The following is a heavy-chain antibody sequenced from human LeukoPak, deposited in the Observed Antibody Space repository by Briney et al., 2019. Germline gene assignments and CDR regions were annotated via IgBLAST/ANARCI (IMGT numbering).Heavy chain of an antibody. Sequence: GGSLRLSCAASGFTFSSYAIHWVRQAPGKGLEWVAVISYHGSYEYYADSVKGRFTISRDNSKNTLYVQMNSLRVEDTAVYYCARDSYYDSSGYYSVPLDYWGQGTLVTVSS. CDR2: ISYHGSYE. D-gene: IGHD3-22*01. V-gene: IGHV3-30*04. CDR1: GFTFSSYA. CDR3: ARDSYYDSSGYYSVPLDY. J-gene: IGHJ4*02.